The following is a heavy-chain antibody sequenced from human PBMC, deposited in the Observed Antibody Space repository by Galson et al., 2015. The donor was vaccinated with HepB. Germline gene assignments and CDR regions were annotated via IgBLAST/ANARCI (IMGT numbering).Heavy chain of an antibody. D-gene: IGHD3-10*01. CDR1: GFTFSSYA. CDR3: ARGNYYGMDV. J-gene: IGHJ6*02. Sequence: SLRLSCAASGFTFSSYAMSWVRQAPGKGLVWASRINSDGRSTSYADSVKGRFTISRDNAKNTLYLQMNSLRAEDTVLYYCARGNYYGMDVWGQGTTVTVSS. CDR2: INSDGRST. V-gene: IGHV3-74*01.